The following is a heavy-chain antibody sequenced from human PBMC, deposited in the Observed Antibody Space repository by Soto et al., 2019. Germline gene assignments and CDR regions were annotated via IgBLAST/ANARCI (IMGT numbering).Heavy chain of an antibody. CDR3: ASMSSSGWYEHDYYYGMDG. Sequence: SETLSLTCTVSGGSISSSSYYWGWIRQPPGRGLEWIGSIYYSGSTYYNPSLKSRVTISVDTSKNQFSLKLSSVTAADTAVYYCASMSSSGWYEHDYYYGMDGWGQGTKVTVSS. D-gene: IGHD6-19*01. CDR2: IYYSGST. CDR1: GGSISSSSYY. J-gene: IGHJ6*02. V-gene: IGHV4-39*01.